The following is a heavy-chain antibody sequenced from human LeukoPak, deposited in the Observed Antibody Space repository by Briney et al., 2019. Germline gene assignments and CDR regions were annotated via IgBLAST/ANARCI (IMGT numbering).Heavy chain of an antibody. CDR1: GGSFSGYY. V-gene: IGHV4-34*01. CDR2: INHSGST. Sequence: SETLSLTCAVYGGSFSGYYWSWIRQPPGKGLEWIGEINHSGSTNYNPSLKSRVTISVDTSKNQFSLKLSSVTAADTAVYYCARGEHDLMYNWFDPWGQGTLVTVSS. CDR3: ARGEHDLMYNWFDP. D-gene: IGHD3-3*01. J-gene: IGHJ5*02.